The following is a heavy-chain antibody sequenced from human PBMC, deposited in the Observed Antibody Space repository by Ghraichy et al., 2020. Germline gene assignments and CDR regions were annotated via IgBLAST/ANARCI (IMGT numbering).Heavy chain of an antibody. J-gene: IGHJ5*02. CDR1: GGSISSSNW. V-gene: IGHV4-4*02. CDR2: IYHSGST. CDR3: ARARGMVRGDVSYWFDP. D-gene: IGHD3-10*01. Sequence: SETLSLTCAVSGGSISSSNWWSWVRQPPGKGLEWIGEIYHSGSTNYNPSLKSRVTISVDKSKNQFSLKLSSVTAADTAVYYCARARGMVRGDVSYWFDPWGQGTLVTVSS.